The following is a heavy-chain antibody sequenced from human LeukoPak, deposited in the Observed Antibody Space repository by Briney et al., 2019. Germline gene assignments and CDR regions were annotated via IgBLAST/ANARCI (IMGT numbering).Heavy chain of an antibody. Sequence: GGSLRLSCAASGFTFDDYVMHWVRQAPGKGLEWVSTISWNTFTVRYADSVKGRFTISRDNAKNSLYLQMNSLRVEDTAVYYCARDTKYAFDNWGQGTLVTVSS. CDR3: ARDTKYAFDN. CDR1: GFTFDDYV. V-gene: IGHV3-9*01. D-gene: IGHD2-2*01. CDR2: ISWNTFTV. J-gene: IGHJ4*02.